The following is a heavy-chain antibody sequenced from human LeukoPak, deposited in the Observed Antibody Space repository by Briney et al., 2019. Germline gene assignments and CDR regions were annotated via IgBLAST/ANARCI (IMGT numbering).Heavy chain of an antibody. CDR3: ARGRKYYDILTGYYRPSHYFYMDV. V-gene: IGHV4-34*01. J-gene: IGHJ6*03. D-gene: IGHD3-9*01. CDR2: INRSGIT. CDR1: DESFNNYF. Sequence: SETLSLTCTVYDESFNNYFWNWTRQSPGKGLEWIGEINRSGITNYNPSLKGRLTMSADMSKNQFSLNLTSVTAADTAVYFCARGRKYYDILTGYYRPSHYFYMDVWGNGTTVTVSS.